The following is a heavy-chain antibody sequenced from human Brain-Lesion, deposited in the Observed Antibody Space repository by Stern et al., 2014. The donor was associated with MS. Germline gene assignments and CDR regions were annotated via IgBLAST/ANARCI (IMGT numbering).Heavy chain of an antibody. CDR2: IHYSGGP. CDR1: GGSISSGANH. Sequence: VQLVESGPGLVKPSQTLSLTCTVSGGSISSGANHWSWIRQPPGKGPEWIGYIHYSGGPYCNPSPKSRATITADTSKNQFSLKLNSMTAADTAVYYCARVPDYGDAFFDYWGRGILVTVSS. V-gene: IGHV4-30-4*01. J-gene: IGHJ4*02. D-gene: IGHD4-17*01. CDR3: ARVPDYGDAFFDY.